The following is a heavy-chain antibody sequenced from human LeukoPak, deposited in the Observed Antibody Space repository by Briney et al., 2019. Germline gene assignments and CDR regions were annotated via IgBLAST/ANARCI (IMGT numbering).Heavy chain of an antibody. CDR3: ARAPPPYMVTE. CDR1: GGSLSSGDYY. Sequence: SQTLSLTCTVSGGSLSSGDYYWSWIRQPPGKGLEWIGYIYYSGSTYYNPSLKSRVTISVDTSKNQFSLTLSSVTAADTAVYYCARAPPPYMVTEWGQGTLVTVSS. D-gene: IGHD4-23*01. V-gene: IGHV4-30-4*01. J-gene: IGHJ4*02. CDR2: IYYSGST.